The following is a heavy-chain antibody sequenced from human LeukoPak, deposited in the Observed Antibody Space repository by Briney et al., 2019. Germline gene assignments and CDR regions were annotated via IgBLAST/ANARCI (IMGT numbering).Heavy chain of an antibody. CDR2: IYMGGTT. D-gene: IGHD3-16*01. Sequence: PGGSLRLSCAASGFTFSSYAMHWVRQAPGKGLEWVSVIYMGGTTFYADYVKGRFTISRHPSKNTLCLQMNSLRVEDRAVYYCARVGDEVAYTRGYLDYWGQGTLVTVSS. CDR3: ARVGDEVAYTRGYLDY. J-gene: IGHJ4*02. CDR1: GFTFSSYA. V-gene: IGHV3-53*04.